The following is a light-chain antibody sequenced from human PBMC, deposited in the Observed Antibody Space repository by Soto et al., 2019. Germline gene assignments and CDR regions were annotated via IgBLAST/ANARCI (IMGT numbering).Light chain of an antibody. J-gene: IGLJ2*01. CDR3: AAWDDSLSVV. V-gene: IGLV1-47*01. CDR2: KNN. Sequence: QSVLTQPPSTSGTPGQRVTISCSGSTSNIGSNYVYWYQQFPGTAPKVLIYKNNERPSGVPERFSGSKSGTSASLAISGLRSEDEADHYCAAWDDSLSVVFGGGTKLTVL. CDR1: TSNIGSNY.